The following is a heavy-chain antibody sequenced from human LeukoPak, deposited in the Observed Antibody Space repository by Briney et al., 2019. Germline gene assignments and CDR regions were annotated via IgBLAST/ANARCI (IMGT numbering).Heavy chain of an antibody. D-gene: IGHD6-13*01. CDR3: ARDMWDSSSWYRWFDP. V-gene: IGHV4-59*01. CDR2: IYYSGST. CDR1: GGSISSYY. J-gene: IGHJ5*02. Sequence: SETLSLTCTVSGGSISSYYWSWIRQPPGKGLEWIGYIYYSGSTNYNPSLKSRVTISVDTSKNQFSLKLSSVTAADTAVYYCARDMWDSSSWYRWFDPWGQGALVTVSS.